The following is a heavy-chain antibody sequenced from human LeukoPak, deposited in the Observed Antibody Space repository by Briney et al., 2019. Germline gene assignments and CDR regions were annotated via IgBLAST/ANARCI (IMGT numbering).Heavy chain of an antibody. V-gene: IGHV1-2*06. CDR2: INPNNGGT. J-gene: IGHJ3*02. D-gene: IGHD3-22*01. CDR1: GYTFTGYY. CDR3: AGEDNSSGYRPFDI. Sequence: ASVKVSCKASGYTFTGYYIHWVRQAPGQGLEWMGRINPNNGGTNYAQRFQGRVTMTRDMSMSTAYMELSRLRSVDTAVYYCAGEDNSSGYRPFDIWGQGTMVTVPS.